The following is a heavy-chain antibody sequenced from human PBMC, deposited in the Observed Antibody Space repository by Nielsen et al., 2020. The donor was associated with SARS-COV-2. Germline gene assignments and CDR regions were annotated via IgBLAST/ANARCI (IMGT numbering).Heavy chain of an antibody. CDR2: INAGNGNT. CDR3: ARGRTAGTLRYFDY. CDR1: DNTFFSYS. Sequence: ASVKVSCKASDNTFFSYSFIWVRQAPGQRLEWMGWINAGNGNTKYSQKFQDRVTITRDTSATTAYMELSSLTSEDTAVYYCARGRTAGTLRYFDYWGQGALVTVSS. V-gene: IGHV1-3*01. D-gene: IGHD6-13*01. J-gene: IGHJ4*02.